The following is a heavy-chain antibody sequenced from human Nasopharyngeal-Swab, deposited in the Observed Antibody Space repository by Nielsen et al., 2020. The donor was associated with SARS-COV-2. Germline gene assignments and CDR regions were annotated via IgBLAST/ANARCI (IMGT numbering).Heavy chain of an antibody. CDR1: GYTFTSYG. CDR2: ISAYNGNT. J-gene: IGHJ4*02. V-gene: IGHV1-18*04. CDR3: ARVGVSYGPTYFDY. Sequence: ASVQVSCKASGYTFTSYGISWVRQAPGQGLVWMGWISAYNGNTNYAQKLQGRVTMTTDTSTSTAYMELRSLRSDDTAVYYCARVGVSYGPTYFDYWGQGTLVTVSS. D-gene: IGHD5-18*01.